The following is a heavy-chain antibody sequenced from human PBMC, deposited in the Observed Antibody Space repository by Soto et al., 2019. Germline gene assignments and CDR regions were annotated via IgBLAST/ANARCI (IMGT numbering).Heavy chain of an antibody. J-gene: IGHJ4*02. V-gene: IGHV1-69*12. CDR1: GGTFSSYA. D-gene: IGHD4-17*01. CDR2: IIPIFGTA. Sequence: QVQLVQSGAEVKKPGSSVKVSCKASGGTFSSYAISWVRQAPGQGLEWMGGIIPIFGTANYAQKFQGRVLIPADESTSTAYMELRSLRSEDTAVYYCARGPSRYGGNSLYWGQGTLVTVSS. CDR3: ARGPSRYGGNSLY.